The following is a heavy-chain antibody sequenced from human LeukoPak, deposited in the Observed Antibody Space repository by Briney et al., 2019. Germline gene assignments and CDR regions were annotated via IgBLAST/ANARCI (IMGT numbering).Heavy chain of an antibody. D-gene: IGHD5-18*01. CDR2: ISSSSSYI. CDR1: GFTFSSYS. CDR3: ARDSGYSYGSDY. J-gene: IGHJ4*02. V-gene: IGHV3-21*01. Sequence: KPGGSLRLSCAASGFTFSSYSMNWVRQAPGKGLEWVSSISSSSSYIYYADSVKGRFTISRDNAKNSLYLQMNSLRAEDTAMYYCARDSGYSYGSDYWGQGTLVTVSS.